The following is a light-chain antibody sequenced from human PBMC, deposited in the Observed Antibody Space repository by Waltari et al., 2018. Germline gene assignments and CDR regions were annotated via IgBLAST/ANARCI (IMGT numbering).Light chain of an antibody. CDR1: QNIYTS. J-gene: IGKJ4*01. V-gene: IGKV1-NL1*01. CDR2: GAS. CDR3: QQYYNNPPT. Sequence: DIQMTQSPSALSASIGDRVTISCRASQNIYTSLAWYQQKPGKAPRLLIYGASRLQSGIPSRFSGGGSGTDFTLTISSLQPGDSGNFYCQQYYNNPPTFGGGTKVEIK.